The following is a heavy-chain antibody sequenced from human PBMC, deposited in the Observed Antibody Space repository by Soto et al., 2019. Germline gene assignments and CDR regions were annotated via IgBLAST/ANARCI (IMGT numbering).Heavy chain of an antibody. CDR1: GFTFSSYG. V-gene: IGHV3-30*18. D-gene: IGHD6-13*01. J-gene: IGHJ6*02. Sequence: QVQLVESGGGVVQPGRSLRLSCAASGFTFSSYGMHWVRQAPGKGLEWVAVISYDGSNKYYADSVKGRFTISRDNSKNTPYLQMNSLRAEDTAVYYCAKEHRQQLGGVRYYYGMDVWGQGTTVTVSS. CDR2: ISYDGSNK. CDR3: AKEHRQQLGGVRYYYGMDV.